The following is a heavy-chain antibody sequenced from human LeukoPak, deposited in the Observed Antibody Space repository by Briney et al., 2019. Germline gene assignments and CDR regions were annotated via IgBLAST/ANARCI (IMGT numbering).Heavy chain of an antibody. CDR1: GFTFTTSA. CDR3: ARVSRSSTYFNWYFDL. D-gene: IGHD2-2*01. J-gene: IGHJ2*01. CDR2: ISGSGGNT. V-gene: IGHV3-23*01. Sequence: GGSLRLSCAASGFTFTTSAMTWVRQAPGKGLEWVSTISGSGGNTYYADSVKGRFTISRDNSKNILYLQMNSLRAEDTAVYYCARVSRSSTYFNWYFDLWGRGTLVTVSS.